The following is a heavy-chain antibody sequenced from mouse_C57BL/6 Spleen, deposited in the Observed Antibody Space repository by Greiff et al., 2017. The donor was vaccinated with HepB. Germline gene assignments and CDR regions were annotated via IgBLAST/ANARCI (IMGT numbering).Heavy chain of an antibody. CDR3: ARDESDGYYRYAMDY. J-gene: IGHJ4*01. D-gene: IGHD2-3*01. Sequence: EVHLVESGGGLVKPGGSLKLSCAASGFTFSSYAMSWVRQTPEKRLEWVATISDGGSYTYYPDNVKGRFTISRDNAKNNLYLQMSHLKSEDTAMYYCARDESDGYYRYAMDYWGQGTSVTVSS. CDR1: GFTFSSYA. CDR2: ISDGGSYT. V-gene: IGHV5-4*01.